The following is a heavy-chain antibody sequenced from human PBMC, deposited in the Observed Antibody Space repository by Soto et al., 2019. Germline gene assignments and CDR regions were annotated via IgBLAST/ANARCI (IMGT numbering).Heavy chain of an antibody. CDR1: GFTFSSYW. J-gene: IGHJ5*02. D-gene: IGHD1-26*01. CDR2: IKQDGSEK. Sequence: PGGSLRLSCAASGFTFSSYWMSWVRQAPGKGLEWVANIKQDGSEKYYVDSVKGRFTISRDNARNTVYLQMNSLEAEDTAVYYCAKLPWEVAPSWGQGALVTVSS. V-gene: IGHV3-7*01. CDR3: AKLPWEVAPS.